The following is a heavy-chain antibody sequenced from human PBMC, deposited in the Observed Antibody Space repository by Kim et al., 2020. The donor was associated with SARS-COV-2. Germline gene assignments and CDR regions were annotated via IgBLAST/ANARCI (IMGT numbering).Heavy chain of an antibody. CDR1: GFTFSSYD. D-gene: IGHD3-3*01. CDR3: ARAREYYDFWSGPGYYFDY. Sequence: GGSLRLSCAASGFTFSSYDMHWVRQATGKGLEWVSAIGTAGDTYYPGSVKGRFTISRENAKNSLYLQMNSLRAGDTAVYYCARAREYYDFWSGPGYYFDYWGQGTLVTVSS. CDR2: IGTAGDT. V-gene: IGHV3-13*04. J-gene: IGHJ4*02.